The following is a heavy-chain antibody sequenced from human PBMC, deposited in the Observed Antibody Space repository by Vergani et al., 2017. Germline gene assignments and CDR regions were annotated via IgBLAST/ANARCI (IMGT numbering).Heavy chain of an antibody. Sequence: QVTLQESGPVLVKPTETLTLTCTVSGFSLSNARMGVSWIRQPPGKGLEWLAHIFSNDEKSYSTSLKSRLTISKDTSKSQVVLTMTNMDPVDTATYYCARSSAFSYYYDLLPFDYWGQGTLVTVSS. V-gene: IGHV2-26*01. CDR2: IFSNDEK. D-gene: IGHD3-22*01. CDR1: GFSLSNARMG. J-gene: IGHJ4*02. CDR3: ARSSAFSYYYDLLPFDY.